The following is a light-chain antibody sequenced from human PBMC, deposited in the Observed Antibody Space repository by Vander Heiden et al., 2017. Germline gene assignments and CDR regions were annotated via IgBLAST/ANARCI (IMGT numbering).Light chain of an antibody. Sequence: QSALTQPPSVSGSPGQSVTIPCTGTSSDVGNYNRVSWYQQPPGTAPKLMISEVSKRPSGVPDRFSGSKSGNTASLTISGLQAEDEADYYCSSHTGSGIYVFGTGTKVTVL. CDR2: EVS. CDR3: SSHTGSGIYV. CDR1: SSDVGNYNR. J-gene: IGLJ1*01. V-gene: IGLV2-18*02.